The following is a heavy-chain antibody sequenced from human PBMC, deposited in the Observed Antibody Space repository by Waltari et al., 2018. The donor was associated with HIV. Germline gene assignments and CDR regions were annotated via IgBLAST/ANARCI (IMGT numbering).Heavy chain of an antibody. CDR1: ADCFSSNTAA. J-gene: IGHJ4*02. Sequence: IQLQQSGPGLMQPSQTLSLTCVISADCFSSNTAAWTWIRQSPSPALEWLGRTYYRKKWYHDFTVSVKTRITPAAHASKNQVSLEVRSLSFDDSAMYYCAKGAFAGRTSGMFDYWGQGALVTVSS. V-gene: IGHV6-1*01. CDR3: AKGAFAGRTSGMFDY. CDR2: TYYRKKWYH. D-gene: IGHD3-10*01.